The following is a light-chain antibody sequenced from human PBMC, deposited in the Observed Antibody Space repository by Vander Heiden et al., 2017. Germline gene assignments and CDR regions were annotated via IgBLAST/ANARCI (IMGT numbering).Light chain of an antibody. CDR3: LLYFSGVGV. Sequence: QPVVTQEPSLTVSPGGTVTLTCASSTGTVTNNFYPNWFQQKLGQAPRAMIHSTTARHSWTPARFSGSLLGGKAALTLSGVQPEDEADYYCLLYFSGVGVFGGGTKLTVL. J-gene: IGLJ3*02. CDR1: TGTVTNNFY. V-gene: IGLV7-43*01. CDR2: STT.